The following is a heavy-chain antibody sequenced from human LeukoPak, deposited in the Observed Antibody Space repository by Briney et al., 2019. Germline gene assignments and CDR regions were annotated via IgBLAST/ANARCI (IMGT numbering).Heavy chain of an antibody. CDR2: IKSKTDGGTT. CDR1: GFTFSNAW. CDR3: TTVLYYDFWSGYSHFDY. J-gene: IGHJ4*02. V-gene: IGHV3-15*01. D-gene: IGHD3-3*01. Sequence: GGSLRLSCAASGFTFSNAWMSWVRQAPGKGLEWVGRIKSKTDGGTTDYAAPVKGRFTISRDDSKNTLCLQMNSLKTEDTAVYYCTTVLYYDFWSGYSHFDYWGQGTLVTVSS.